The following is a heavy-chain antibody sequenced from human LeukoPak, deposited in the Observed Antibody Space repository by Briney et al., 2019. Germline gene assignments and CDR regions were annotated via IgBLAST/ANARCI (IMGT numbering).Heavy chain of an antibody. V-gene: IGHV1-8*01. CDR1: GHTFTTYD. CDR3: ARGPPNWGLDY. J-gene: IGHJ4*02. D-gene: IGHD7-27*01. Sequence: ASVKVSCRASGHTFTTYDLNWVRQAPGQGLEWLGWMSPNSGNTGYAQKFQGRVTMPRETSISTAYMELSSLRSEDTAVYYCARGPPNWGLDYWGQGTLVTVSS. CDR2: MSPNSGNT.